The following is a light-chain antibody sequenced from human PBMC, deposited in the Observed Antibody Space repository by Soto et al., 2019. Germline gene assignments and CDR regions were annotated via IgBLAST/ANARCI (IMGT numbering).Light chain of an antibody. V-gene: IGLV1-47*01. Sequence: QLVLTQPPSASGTPGQRVTISCSGSSSNIGSNYVYWYQQLPGTAPKLLIYRNNQRPSGVPDRFSGSMSGTSASRAISGLRSEDEADYYCAAWDDSLSVPLYVFGTGTKVTV. J-gene: IGLJ1*01. CDR2: RNN. CDR3: AAWDDSLSVPLYV. CDR1: SSNIGSNY.